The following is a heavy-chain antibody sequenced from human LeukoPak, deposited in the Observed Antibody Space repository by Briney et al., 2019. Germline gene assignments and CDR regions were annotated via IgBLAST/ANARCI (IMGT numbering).Heavy chain of an antibody. CDR1: GFTFSGYA. V-gene: IGHV3-23*01. Sequence: GGSLRLSCAASGFTFSGYALSWVRQAPGKGLEWVSGISASGGSTYYADSVKGRFTISRSNSKNILYLQMNSLRAEDTAVYYCAKGDGYNYDNWFDPWGQGTLVTVSS. D-gene: IGHD5-24*01. CDR3: AKGDGYNYDNWFDP. J-gene: IGHJ5*02. CDR2: ISASGGST.